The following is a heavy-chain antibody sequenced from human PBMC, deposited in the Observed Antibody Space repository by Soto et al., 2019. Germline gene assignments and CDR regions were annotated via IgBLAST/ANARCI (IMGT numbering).Heavy chain of an antibody. CDR1: GFTFSSYG. D-gene: IGHD1-26*01. CDR2: ISYDGSNK. J-gene: IGHJ4*02. V-gene: IGHV3-30*18. CDR3: AKPLRRDLAGSYRSAPFDY. Sequence: GESLKISCAASGFTFSSYGMHWVRQAPGKGLEWVAVISYDGSNKYYADSVKGRFTISRDNSKNTLYLQMNSLRAEDTAVYYCAKPLRRDLAGSYRSAPFDYWGQGTLVTVSS.